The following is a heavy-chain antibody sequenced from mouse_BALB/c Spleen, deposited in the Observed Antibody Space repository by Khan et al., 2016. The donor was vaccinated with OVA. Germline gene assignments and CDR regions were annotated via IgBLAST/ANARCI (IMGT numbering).Heavy chain of an antibody. CDR3: AKFTPDYYSMDY. Sequence: VQLQESGPGLVAPSQSLSITCTVSGFSLTSYGVSWVRQSLGKGLEWLGVIWGDGSTNYHSTLISRLIISKDNSKSQVFLKLTGLQTDDTATYYCAKFTPDYYSMDYWGQGTSVTVSS. CDR1: GFSLTSYG. V-gene: IGHV2-3*01. CDR2: IWGDGST. D-gene: IGHD1-1*01. J-gene: IGHJ4*01.